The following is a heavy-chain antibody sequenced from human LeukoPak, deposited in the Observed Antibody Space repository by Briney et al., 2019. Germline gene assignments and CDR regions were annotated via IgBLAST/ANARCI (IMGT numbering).Heavy chain of an antibody. D-gene: IGHD2-15*01. CDR1: GFTFSTYG. CDR2: IRKDGSNK. J-gene: IGHJ4*02. CDR3: ANAFGGSSNY. Sequence: SGGSLRLSCAASGFTFSTYGMHWVRQAPGKGLEWVAFIRKDGSNKYYVDSVKGRFTISRDNSKNTLYLQMNSLRAEDTAVYYCANAFGGSSNYWGQGTTVTVSS. V-gene: IGHV3-30*02.